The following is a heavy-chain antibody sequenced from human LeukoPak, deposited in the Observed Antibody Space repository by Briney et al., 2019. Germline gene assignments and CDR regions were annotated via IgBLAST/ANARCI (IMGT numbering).Heavy chain of an antibody. D-gene: IGHD3-10*01. Sequence: GGSLRLSCAGSGFAFGTYAMSWVRQAPGMGLEWVSSISADGQVTYYADSVEGRFTVSRDNSKSTLYLQLNSPRAEGTATYYCARDPYNTILYRLAHWGQGTLVTVSS. CDR2: ISADGQVT. V-gene: IGHV3-23*01. CDR3: ARDPYNTILYRLAH. CDR1: GFAFGTYA. J-gene: IGHJ4*02.